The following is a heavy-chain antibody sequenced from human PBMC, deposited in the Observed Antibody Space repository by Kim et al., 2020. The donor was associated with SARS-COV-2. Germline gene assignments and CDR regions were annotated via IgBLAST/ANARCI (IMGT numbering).Heavy chain of an antibody. Sequence: YAQKLQGRGTMTTDTSTSTAYMELRSLRSDDTAVYYCARTYMVRGGWFDPWGQGTLVTVSS. J-gene: IGHJ5*02. V-gene: IGHV1-18*01. CDR3: ARTYMVRGGWFDP. D-gene: IGHD3-10*01.